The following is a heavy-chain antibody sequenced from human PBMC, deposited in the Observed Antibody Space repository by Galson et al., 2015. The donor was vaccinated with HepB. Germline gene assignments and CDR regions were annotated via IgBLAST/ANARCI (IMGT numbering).Heavy chain of an antibody. J-gene: IGHJ5*02. CDR2: ISAYNGNT. Sequence: SVKVSCKASGYTFTSYGISWVRQAPGQGLEWMGWISAYNGNTNYAQKLQGRVTMTTDTSTSTAYMELRSLRSDDTAVYYCAGELGGYCSGGSCYSDNWFDPWGQGTLVTVSS. V-gene: IGHV1-18*04. CDR3: AGELGGYCSGGSCYSDNWFDP. D-gene: IGHD2-15*01. CDR1: GYTFTSYG.